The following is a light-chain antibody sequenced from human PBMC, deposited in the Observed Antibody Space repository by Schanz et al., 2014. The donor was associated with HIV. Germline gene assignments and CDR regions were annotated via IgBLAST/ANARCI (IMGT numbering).Light chain of an antibody. CDR3: SSFAGNNKLL. V-gene: IGLV2-8*01. Sequence: QSALTQPPSASGSPGQSVTISCTGTSSDVGAYNYVSWYQQHPGKAPKLMIYEVSKRPSGVPDRFSGSKSGNTASLTVSGLQADDEADYYCSSFAGNNKLLFGGGTKVTVL. CDR2: EVS. CDR1: SSDVGAYNY. J-gene: IGLJ2*01.